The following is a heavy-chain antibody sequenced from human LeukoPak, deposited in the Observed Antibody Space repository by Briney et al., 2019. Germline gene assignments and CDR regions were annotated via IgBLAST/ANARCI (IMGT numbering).Heavy chain of an antibody. CDR3: ARDSGSYADY. CDR2: IKPSRGTT. V-gene: IGHV1-46*01. Sequence: GASVSVSCRPSGYTFTSYFIHWVRQAPGQGREWMGMIKPSRGTTSYAQTFQGRPTMTPDTPTSTVYTELSSLRSEDTAVYYSARDSGSYADYWGQGSLVTVSS. D-gene: IGHD1-26*01. CDR1: GYTFTSYF. J-gene: IGHJ4*02.